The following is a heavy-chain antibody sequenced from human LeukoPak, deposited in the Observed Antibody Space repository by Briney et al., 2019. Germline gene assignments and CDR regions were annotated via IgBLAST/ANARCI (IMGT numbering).Heavy chain of an antibody. V-gene: IGHV1-2*06. Sequence: GASVKVSCKASEYTFTVYFIHWVRQAPGQGLEWMGRINPNSGATDYAQKFQGRVTMTRDTSISTAYMELSSLKSDDTAVYYCAKIGSSHDFDYWGQGTLITVSS. CDR1: EYTFTVYF. D-gene: IGHD1-26*01. J-gene: IGHJ4*02. CDR2: INPNSGAT. CDR3: AKIGSSHDFDY.